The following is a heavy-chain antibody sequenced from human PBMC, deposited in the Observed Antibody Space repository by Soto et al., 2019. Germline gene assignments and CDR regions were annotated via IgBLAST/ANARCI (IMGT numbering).Heavy chain of an antibody. Sequence: SVKVSCKASGGTFSSYAISWVRQAPGQGLEWMGGIIPIFGTANYAQKFQGRVTITADESTSTAYMELSSLRSEDTAVYYCARAATESYSSSWYPWFDPWGQGALVTVSS. V-gene: IGHV1-69*13. J-gene: IGHJ5*02. CDR2: IIPIFGTA. CDR3: ARAATESYSSSWYPWFDP. CDR1: GGTFSSYA. D-gene: IGHD6-13*01.